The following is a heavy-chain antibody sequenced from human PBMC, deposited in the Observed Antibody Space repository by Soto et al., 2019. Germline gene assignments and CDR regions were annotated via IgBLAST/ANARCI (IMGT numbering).Heavy chain of an antibody. D-gene: IGHD5-18*01. V-gene: IGHV3-74*01. CDR3: ARDTGYRYGPAWDFDY. Sequence: EVQLVESGGGLVQPGGSLRLSCAASGFTFSSYWMHWVRQAPGKGLVWVSRINSDGSSTSYADSVKGRFTISRDNAKNTLYLQMNSLRAEDTAVYYCARDTGYRYGPAWDFDYWGQGTLVTVSS. CDR1: GFTFSSYW. CDR2: INSDGSST. J-gene: IGHJ4*02.